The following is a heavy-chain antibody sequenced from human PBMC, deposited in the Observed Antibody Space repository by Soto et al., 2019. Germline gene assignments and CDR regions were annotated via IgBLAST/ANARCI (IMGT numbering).Heavy chain of an antibody. D-gene: IGHD2-21*01. V-gene: IGHV1-69*13. J-gene: IGHJ4*02. CDR3: ARGLGGGGIDFDY. Sequence: GASVKVSRKASGGTFSSYAISWVRQAPGQGLEWMGGIIPIFGTANYAQKFQGRVTITADESTSTAYMELSSLRSEDTAVYYCARGLGGGGIDFDYWGQGTLVTVSS. CDR2: IIPIFGTA. CDR1: GGTFSSYA.